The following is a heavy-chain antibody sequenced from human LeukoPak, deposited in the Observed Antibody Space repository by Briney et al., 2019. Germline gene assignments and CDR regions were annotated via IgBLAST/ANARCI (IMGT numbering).Heavy chain of an antibody. CDR3: AKDLTYYYDSSGYSNLIFDY. J-gene: IGHJ4*02. Sequence: PGGSLRLSCAASGFTFSSYAMSWVRQAPGKGLEWVSAISGSGGSTYYADSVKGRFTISRDNSKNTLYLQMNSLRAEDTAVYYCAKDLTYYYDSSGYSNLIFDYWGQGTLVTVSS. CDR1: GFTFSSYA. V-gene: IGHV3-23*01. D-gene: IGHD3-22*01. CDR2: ISGSGGST.